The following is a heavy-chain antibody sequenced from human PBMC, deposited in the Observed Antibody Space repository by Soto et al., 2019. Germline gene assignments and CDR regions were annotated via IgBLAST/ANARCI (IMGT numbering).Heavy chain of an antibody. CDR2: ITGSGGGT. V-gene: IGHV3-21*01. Sequence: GGSLRLSCAASGFTFSSYSMNWVRQAPGKGPEWVSSITGSGGGTYYADSVKGRFTISRDNAENTLFLQMNSLRVDDTAVYYCARGYYGSEGTEYFQHWGRGTLVTVSS. CDR1: GFTFSSYS. J-gene: IGHJ1*01. D-gene: IGHD3-10*01. CDR3: ARGYYGSEGTEYFQH.